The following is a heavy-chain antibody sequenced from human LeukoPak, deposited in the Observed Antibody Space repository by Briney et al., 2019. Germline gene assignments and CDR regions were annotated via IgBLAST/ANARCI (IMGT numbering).Heavy chain of an antibody. CDR2: INPNSGGT. Sequence: ASVKVSCKASGYTFTGYYMHWVRQAPGQGLEWMGWINPNSGGTNYAQKFQGRVTMTRDTSISTAYMELSRLRSDDTAVYYCARGARIVVVTSDAFDIWGRGTMVTVSS. V-gene: IGHV1-2*02. CDR1: GYTFTGYY. J-gene: IGHJ3*02. D-gene: IGHD3-22*01. CDR3: ARGARIVVVTSDAFDI.